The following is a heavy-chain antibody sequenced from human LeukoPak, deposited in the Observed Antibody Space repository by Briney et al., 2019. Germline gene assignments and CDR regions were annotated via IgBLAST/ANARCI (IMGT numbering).Heavy chain of an antibody. D-gene: IGHD3-10*01. J-gene: IGHJ4*02. V-gene: IGHV3-11*01. CDR2: ISSSGSTI. CDR3: ARGSQLEWFGELLWYFDY. Sequence: KPGGSLRLSCAASGFTFSDYYMSWIRQAPGKGLEWVSYISSSGSTIYYADSVKGRFTISRDNAKNSLYLQMDSLRAEDTAVYYCARGSQLEWFGELLWYFDYWGQGTLVTVSS. CDR1: GFTFSDYY.